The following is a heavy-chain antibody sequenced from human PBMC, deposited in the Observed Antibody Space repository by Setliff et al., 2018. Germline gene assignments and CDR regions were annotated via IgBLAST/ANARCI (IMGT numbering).Heavy chain of an antibody. CDR1: GFTFHGHG. CDR2: ISSSSSYI. Sequence: LRLSCAASGFTFHGHGMNWVRQAPGKGLEWVSYISSSSSYIYYADSVKGRFIISRDNAKNSLYLQMNSLGAEDTAVYYCARDWGNDLGVQLWPDAFDIWGQGTMVTVSS. V-gene: IGHV3-21*05. J-gene: IGHJ3*02. D-gene: IGHD5-18*01. CDR3: ARDWGNDLGVQLWPDAFDI.